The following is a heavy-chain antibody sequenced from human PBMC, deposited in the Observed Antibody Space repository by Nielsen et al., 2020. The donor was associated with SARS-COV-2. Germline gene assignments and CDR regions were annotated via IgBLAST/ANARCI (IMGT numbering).Heavy chain of an antibody. CDR2: ISINGGGT. CDR1: GFTFSDYA. CDR3: AKGNSRLSWFGELALYYFYYGMDV. V-gene: IGHV3-23*01. D-gene: IGHD3-10*01. Sequence: GGSLRLSCVASGFTFSDYAMSWVRQAPGKGLEWVSSISINGGGTYYAESVKGRFTISRDNSKNTMYLEMNSLRVEDSALYFCAKGNSRLSWFGELALYYFYYGMDVWGPGTTVTVSS. J-gene: IGHJ6*02.